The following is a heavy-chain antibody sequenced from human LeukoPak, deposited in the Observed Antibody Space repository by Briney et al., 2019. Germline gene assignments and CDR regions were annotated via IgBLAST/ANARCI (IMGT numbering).Heavy chain of an antibody. V-gene: IGHV4-59*01. Sequence: SETLSLTCTVSGGSISSYYWSWIRQPPGKGLEWIGYIYYSGSTNYNPSLKSRVTISVDTSKNQFSLKLSSVTAADTAVYYCARWTTVVTDYYYYYGMDVWGQGTTVTVSS. D-gene: IGHD4-23*01. J-gene: IGHJ6*02. CDR1: GGSISSYY. CDR3: ARWTTVVTDYYYYYGMDV. CDR2: IYYSGST.